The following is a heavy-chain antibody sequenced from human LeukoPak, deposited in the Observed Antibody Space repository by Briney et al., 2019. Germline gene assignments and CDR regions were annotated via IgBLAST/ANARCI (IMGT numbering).Heavy chain of an antibody. CDR3: ARGLRSIDY. CDR1: GFTFGSYW. Sequence: GGSLRLSCAASGFTFGSYWMSWVRQAPGKGLEWVASIKQDGSEKYYVDSVKGRLTISRDNAKNSLYLQMNSLRAEDTAVYYCARGLRSIDYWGQGTLVTVSS. V-gene: IGHV3-7*04. CDR2: IKQDGSEK. J-gene: IGHJ4*02.